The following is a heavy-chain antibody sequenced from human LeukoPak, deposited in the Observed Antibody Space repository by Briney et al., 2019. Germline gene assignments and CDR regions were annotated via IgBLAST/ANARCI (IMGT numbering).Heavy chain of an antibody. CDR1: GYTFTSYG. V-gene: IGHV1-18*01. J-gene: IGHJ6*02. D-gene: IGHD3-10*01. Sequence: GASVKVSCKASGYTFTSYGISWVRQAPGQGLEWMGWISAYNGNTNYAQKLQGRVTMTTDTSTSTAYMELRSLRSDDTAVYYCARDYGSGSYYNPYYYYGMDVWGQGTTVTVSS. CDR3: ARDYGSGSYYNPYYYYGMDV. CDR2: ISAYNGNT.